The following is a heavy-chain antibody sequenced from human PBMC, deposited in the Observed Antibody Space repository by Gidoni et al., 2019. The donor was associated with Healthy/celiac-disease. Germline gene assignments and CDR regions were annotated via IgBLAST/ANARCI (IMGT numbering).Heavy chain of an antibody. V-gene: IGHV1-69*01. D-gene: IGHD3-3*01. CDR1: GGTFSSYA. J-gene: IGHJ6*02. CDR3: AGCSVIFGVVINYYYGMDV. Sequence: QVQLVQSGAEVKKPGSSVKVSCKASGGTFSSYAISWVRQAPGQGLEWMGGIIPIFGTANYAQKFQGRVTITADESTSTAYMELSSLRSEDTAVYYCAGCSVIFGVVINYYYGMDVWGQGTTVTVSS. CDR2: IIPIFGTA.